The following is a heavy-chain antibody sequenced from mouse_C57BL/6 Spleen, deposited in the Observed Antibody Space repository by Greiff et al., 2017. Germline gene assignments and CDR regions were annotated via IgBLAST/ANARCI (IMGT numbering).Heavy chain of an antibody. CDR3: ARDYYYGSPY. V-gene: IGHV1-26*01. CDR2: INPKNGGT. J-gene: IGHJ2*01. D-gene: IGHD1-1*01. Sequence: VQLQQSGPELVKPGASVKISCKASGYTFTDYYMHWVKQSHGKSLEWIGDINPKNGGTSYNQKFKGKATLTVDKSSSTAYMELRSLTSEDSAVYYCARDYYYGSPYWGQGTTLTVSS. CDR1: GYTFTDYY.